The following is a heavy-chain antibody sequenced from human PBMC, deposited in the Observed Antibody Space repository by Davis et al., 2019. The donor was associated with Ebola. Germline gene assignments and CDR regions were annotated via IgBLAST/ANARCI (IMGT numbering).Heavy chain of an antibody. Sequence: KVSCKGLGYSFYQYWIGWVRQMPGKGLEWMGSIYPGDSDARYSPSFQGQVTISADKPISTAYLQWSSLKASDTAMYYCARMGWDSSSSVDYWGQGTLVTVSS. V-gene: IGHV5-51*04. CDR2: IYPGDSDA. D-gene: IGHD6-6*01. CDR3: ARMGWDSSSSVDY. CDR1: GYSFYQYW. J-gene: IGHJ4*02.